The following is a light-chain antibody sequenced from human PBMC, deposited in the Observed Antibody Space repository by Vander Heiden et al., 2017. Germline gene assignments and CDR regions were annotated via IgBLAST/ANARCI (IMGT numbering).Light chain of an antibody. V-gene: IGLV2-23*02. J-gene: IGLJ2*01. CDR3: CSYAGSSTLV. CDR2: EVS. Sequence: QPALTQPASVSGSPGQSITISCTGTSSDVGSYNRVSWYQQPPGKAPKLMIYEVSKRPSGVSNRFSGSKSGNTASLTISGLQAEDEADYYCCSYAGSSTLVFGGGTKLTVL. CDR1: SSDVGSYNR.